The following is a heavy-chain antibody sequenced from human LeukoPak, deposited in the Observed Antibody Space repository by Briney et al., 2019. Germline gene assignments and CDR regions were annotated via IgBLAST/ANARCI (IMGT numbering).Heavy chain of an antibody. CDR2: ISSNGGST. Sequence: GGSLRLSCAASGFTFSSYAMHWVRQAPGEGLEYVSAISSNGGSTYYANSVKGRFTISRDNSKNTLYLQMGGLRAEDMAVYYCARDRYYYDSSGYYYWGQGTLVTVSS. V-gene: IGHV3-64*01. CDR3: ARDRYYYDSSGYYY. J-gene: IGHJ4*02. CDR1: GFTFSSYA. D-gene: IGHD3-22*01.